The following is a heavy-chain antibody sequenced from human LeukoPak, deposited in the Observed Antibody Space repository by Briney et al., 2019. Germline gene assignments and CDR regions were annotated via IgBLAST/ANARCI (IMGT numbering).Heavy chain of an antibody. CDR1: GYTFTGYY. J-gene: IGHJ5*02. D-gene: IGHD5-18*01. CDR2: INPNSGGT. Sequence: ASVKVSCKASGYTFTGYYMHWVRQAPGQGLEWMGWINPNSGGTNYAQKFQGRVTITRNTSISTAYMEVSSLRSEDTAVYYCARGGKIPYSYDSDNWFDPWGQGTLVTVSS. V-gene: IGHV1-2*02. CDR3: ARGGKIPYSYDSDNWFDP.